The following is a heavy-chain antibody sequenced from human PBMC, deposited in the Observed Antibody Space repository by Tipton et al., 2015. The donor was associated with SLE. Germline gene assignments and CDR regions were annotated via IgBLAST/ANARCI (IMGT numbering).Heavy chain of an antibody. D-gene: IGHD1-26*01. CDR3: ARGMDSGRGGWFDP. CDR1: GGSISSHY. V-gene: IGHV4-59*11. Sequence: TLSLTCTVSGGSISSHYWGWIRQPPGKGLEWIGYIYYSGSTNYNPSLKSRVTISVDTSKNQFSLKLSSVTAADTAVYYCARGMDSGRGGWFDPWGQGTLVTVSS. CDR2: IYYSGST. J-gene: IGHJ5*02.